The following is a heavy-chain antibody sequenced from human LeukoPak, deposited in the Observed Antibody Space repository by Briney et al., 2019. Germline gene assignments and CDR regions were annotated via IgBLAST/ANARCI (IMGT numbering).Heavy chain of an antibody. D-gene: IGHD3-3*01. J-gene: IGHJ4*02. Sequence: PSETLSLTCTVSGGSISSSSYYWGWIRQPPGKGLEWIGSIYYSGSTYYNPSLKSRVTISVDTSKNQFSLKLSSVTAADTAVYYCARHQRSGWSGYYGFDYWGQGTLVTVSS. V-gene: IGHV4-39*01. CDR3: ARHQRSGWSGYYGFDY. CDR1: GGSISSSSYY. CDR2: IYYSGST.